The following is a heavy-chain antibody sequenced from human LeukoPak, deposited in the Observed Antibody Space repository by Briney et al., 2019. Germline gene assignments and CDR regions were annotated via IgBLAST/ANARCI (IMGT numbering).Heavy chain of an antibody. Sequence: PGGSLRLSCAASGFTFSTSTMNWVRQAPGKGLEWVGRIKSKTDGGTTDYAAPVKGRFTISRDDSKNTLYLQMNSLKTEDTAVYYCTTGNYDILTGYRDYWGQGTLVTVSS. J-gene: IGHJ4*02. V-gene: IGHV3-15*01. CDR2: IKSKTDGGTT. CDR3: TTGNYDILTGYRDY. D-gene: IGHD3-9*01. CDR1: GFTFSTST.